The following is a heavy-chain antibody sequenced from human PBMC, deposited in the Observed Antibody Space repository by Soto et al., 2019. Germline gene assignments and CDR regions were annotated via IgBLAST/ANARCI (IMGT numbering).Heavy chain of an antibody. D-gene: IGHD1-26*01. CDR2: IIPIFGTA. Sequence: ASVKVSCKASGGTFSSYAIRWVRQAPGQGLEWMGGIIPIFGTANYAQKFQGRVTITADESTSTAYMELSSLRSEDTAVYYCARTPSGWEAFDYWGQGTLVTVSS. CDR3: ARTPSGWEAFDY. CDR1: GGTFSSYA. V-gene: IGHV1-69*13. J-gene: IGHJ4*02.